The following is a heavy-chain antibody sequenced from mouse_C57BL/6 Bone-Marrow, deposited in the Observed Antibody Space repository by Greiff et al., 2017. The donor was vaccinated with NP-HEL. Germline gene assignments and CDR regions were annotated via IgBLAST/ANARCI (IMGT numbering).Heavy chain of an antibody. CDR1: GFSLTSYG. CDR2: IWSGGST. V-gene: IGHV2-2*01. D-gene: IGHD1-1*01. J-gene: IGHJ4*01. CDR3: ARGDYGSSSYAMDY. Sequence: VQRVESGPGLVQPSQSLSITCTVSGFSLTSYGVHWVRQSPGKGLEWLGVIWSGGSTDYNAAFISRLSISKDNSKSQVFFKMNSLQADDTAIYYCARGDYGSSSYAMDYWGQGTSVTVSS.